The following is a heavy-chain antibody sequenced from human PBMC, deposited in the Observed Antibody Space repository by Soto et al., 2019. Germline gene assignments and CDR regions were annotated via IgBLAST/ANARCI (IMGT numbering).Heavy chain of an antibody. CDR1: GYTFTSHD. V-gene: IGHV1-8*01. CDR3: ARWDYGYYARFDY. Sequence: QVQLVQSGAEVKKSGASVKVCCKASGYTFTSHDINWVRQATGQGLEWMGWMNPNSGNTGYAQKFQGRVTMTRNTSISTAYLELSSLRSEDTAVYYCARWDYGYYARFDYWGQGTLVTVSS. D-gene: IGHD4-17*01. CDR2: MNPNSGNT. J-gene: IGHJ4*02.